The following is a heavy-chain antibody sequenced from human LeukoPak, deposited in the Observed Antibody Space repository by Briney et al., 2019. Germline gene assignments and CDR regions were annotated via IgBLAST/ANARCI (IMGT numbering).Heavy chain of an antibody. D-gene: IGHD5-12*01. CDR1: GFTFSSYA. CDR3: ARVGYSGYDYDY. J-gene: IGHJ4*02. Sequence: PGGSLRLSCEASGFTFSSYAMSWVRQAPGKGLEWVSVISGSGDRTYCADSVEGRCTSSRDNSKDALYLQMNSLRAEDTAVYYCARVGYSGYDYDYWGQGTLVTVSS. V-gene: IGHV3-23*01. CDR2: ISGSGDRT.